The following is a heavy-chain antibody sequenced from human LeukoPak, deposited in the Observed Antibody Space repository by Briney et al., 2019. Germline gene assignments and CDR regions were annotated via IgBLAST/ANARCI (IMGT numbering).Heavy chain of an antibody. Sequence: SETLSLTCTVSGGSISSYYWSWIRQPPGKGLEWIGYIYYSGSTNYNPSLKSRVTIAVDTSKDQFSLKVSSVTAADTAVYYCAVSYSSSPYYYYYMDVWGKGTTVTVSS. J-gene: IGHJ6*03. CDR2: IYYSGST. D-gene: IGHD6-6*01. CDR3: AVSYSSSPYYYYYMDV. V-gene: IGHV4-59*12. CDR1: GGSISSYY.